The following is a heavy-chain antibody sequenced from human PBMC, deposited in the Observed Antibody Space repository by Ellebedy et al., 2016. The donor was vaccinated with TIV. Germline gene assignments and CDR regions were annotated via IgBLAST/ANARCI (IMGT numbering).Heavy chain of an antibody. Sequence: GESLKISCAASGFSFSSRGMNWVRQSPGKGLEWVSSIRSTGSDKYYAESVKGRFTISRDNAQDTLFLQMNSLRAEDTAVYFCSRGWSTPDSWGQGTLVIVSS. CDR2: IRSTGSDK. CDR1: GFSFSSRG. CDR3: SRGWSTPDS. J-gene: IGHJ4*02. D-gene: IGHD2-15*01. V-gene: IGHV3-21*06.